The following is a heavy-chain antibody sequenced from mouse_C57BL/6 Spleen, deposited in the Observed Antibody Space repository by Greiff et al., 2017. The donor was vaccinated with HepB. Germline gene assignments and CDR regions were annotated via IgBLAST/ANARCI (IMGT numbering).Heavy chain of an antibody. V-gene: IGHV1-18*01. J-gene: IGHJ3*01. CDR1: GYTFTDYN. CDR3: ATLYGYDGAWFAY. CDR2: INPNNGGT. D-gene: IGHD2-2*01. Sequence: EVQLQQSGPELVKPGASVKIPCKASGYTFTDYNMDWVKQSHGKSLEGIGDINPNNGGTNYNQKFKGKAKWTVDKSSSPADMELRSLTSEDTAVYYCATLYGYDGAWFAYWGQGTLVTVSA.